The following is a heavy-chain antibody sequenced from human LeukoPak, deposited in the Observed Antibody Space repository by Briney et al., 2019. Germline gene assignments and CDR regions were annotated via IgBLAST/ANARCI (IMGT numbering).Heavy chain of an antibody. CDR1: GGSSSSYY. CDR2: IYYTGRT. Sequence: SETLSLTCTVSGGSSSSYYWSWIRQPPGKGLEWIGYIYYTGRTNHNPSLKSRVTISVDMSKKQFSLKLSSVTAADTALYYCAGGTYYSDSSGYFPDYWGQGTLVTVSS. D-gene: IGHD3-22*01. CDR3: AGGTYYSDSSGYFPDY. J-gene: IGHJ4*02. V-gene: IGHV4-59*01.